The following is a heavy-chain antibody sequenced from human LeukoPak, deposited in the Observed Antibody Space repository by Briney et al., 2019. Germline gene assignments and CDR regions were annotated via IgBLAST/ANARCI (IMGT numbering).Heavy chain of an antibody. J-gene: IGHJ4*02. D-gene: IGHD6-13*01. Sequence: GSLRLSCAASGFSFSTYWMSWVRQTPEKGLEFVANIDQGGSVRNYMDSLKGRCTIFRDNAKKSPYLEINSLRADDTAVYYCARDPESSSFDLWGRGALVTVSS. CDR1: GFSFSTYW. CDR2: IDQGGSVR. CDR3: ARDPESSSFDL. V-gene: IGHV3-7*01.